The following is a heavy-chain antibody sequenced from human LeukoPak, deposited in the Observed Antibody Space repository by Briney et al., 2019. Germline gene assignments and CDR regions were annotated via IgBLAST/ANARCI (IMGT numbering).Heavy chain of an antibody. CDR3: ARHISAPGLFDY. CDR1: GGSISSGNYY. D-gene: IGHD6-6*01. J-gene: IGHJ4*02. Sequence: PSETLSLTCTVSGGSISSGNYYWGWIRQPPGKELEWIGTIYYTGRTYYSPSLKSRVTISVDTSKNQFSPRLSSVTAADTAVYYCARHISAPGLFDYWGQGTLVTVSS. V-gene: IGHV4-39*01. CDR2: IYYTGRT.